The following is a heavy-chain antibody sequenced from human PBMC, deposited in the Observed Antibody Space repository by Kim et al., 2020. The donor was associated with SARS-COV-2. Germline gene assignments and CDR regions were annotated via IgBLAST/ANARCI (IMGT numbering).Heavy chain of an antibody. CDR2: IYSGGST. V-gene: IGHV3-66*01. J-gene: IGHJ4*02. CDR3: SRDRLGYSYRFFDY. D-gene: IGHD5-18*01. Sequence: GGSLRLSCAASGFTVSSHYMSWVRQAPGKGLEWVSVIYSGGSTYYADSVKGRFTISRDNSKNTLYLQMNSLRAEDTAVYYCSRDRLGYSYRFFDYWGQGT. CDR1: GFTVSSHY.